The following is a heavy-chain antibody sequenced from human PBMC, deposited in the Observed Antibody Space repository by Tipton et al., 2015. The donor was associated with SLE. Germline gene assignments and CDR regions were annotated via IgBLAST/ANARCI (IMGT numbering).Heavy chain of an antibody. CDR3: ASGGIAALPDAFDI. CDR1: GGSISSYY. D-gene: IGHD6-13*01. CDR2: IYTNGST. Sequence: TLSLTCTVSGGSISSYYWSWMRPPAGKGGVGIGRIYTNGSTNYKPSLKSRGTISVDKAKNQFSLKLSTVTAADTAVCYCASGGIAALPDAFDIWGQGTMATVSS. J-gene: IGHJ3*02. V-gene: IGHV4-4*07.